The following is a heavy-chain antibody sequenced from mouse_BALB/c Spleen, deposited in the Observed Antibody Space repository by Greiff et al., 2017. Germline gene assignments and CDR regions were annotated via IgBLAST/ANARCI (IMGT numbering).Heavy chain of an antibody. D-gene: IGHD2-1*01. CDR2: ISSGGSYT. CDR3: ARGGYGNLDY. V-gene: IGHV5-9-4*01. J-gene: IGHJ2*01. Sequence: EVKVVESGGGLVKPGGSLKLSCAASGFTFSSYAMSWVRQSPEKRLEWVAEISSGGSYTYYPDTVTGRFTISRDNAKNTLYLEMSSLRSEDTAMYYCARGGYGNLDYWGQGTTLTVSS. CDR1: GFTFSSYA.